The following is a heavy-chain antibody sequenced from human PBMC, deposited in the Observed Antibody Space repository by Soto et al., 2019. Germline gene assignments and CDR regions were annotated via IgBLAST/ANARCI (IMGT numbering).Heavy chain of an antibody. J-gene: IGHJ6*02. D-gene: IGHD4-17*01. CDR3: AKELTTVTDTSYYYYYGMDV. CDR1: GFTFSSYG. Sequence: GGSLRLSCAASGFTFSSYGMHWVRQAPGKGLEWVAVISYDGSNKYYADSVKGRFTTSRDNSKNTLYLQMNSLRAEDTAVYYCAKELTTVTDTSYYYYYGMDVWGQGTTVTVS. CDR2: ISYDGSNK. V-gene: IGHV3-30*18.